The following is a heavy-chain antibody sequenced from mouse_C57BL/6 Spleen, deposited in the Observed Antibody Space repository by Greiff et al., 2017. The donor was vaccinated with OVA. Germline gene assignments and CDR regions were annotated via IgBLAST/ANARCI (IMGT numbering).Heavy chain of an antibody. CDR3: TGSPLYYDSFVDY. CDR2: IRLKSDNYAT. Sequence: EVKLMESGGGLVQPGGSMKLSCVASGFTFSNYWMNWVRQSPEKGLEWVAQIRLKSDNYATHYAESVKGRFTISRDDSKSSVYLQMNNLRAEDTGIYYCTGSPLYYDSFVDYWGQGTSVTVSS. J-gene: IGHJ4*01. V-gene: IGHV6-3*01. CDR1: GFTFSNYW. D-gene: IGHD2-4*01.